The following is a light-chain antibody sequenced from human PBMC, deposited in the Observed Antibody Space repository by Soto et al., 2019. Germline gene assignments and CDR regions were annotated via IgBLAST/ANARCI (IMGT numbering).Light chain of an antibody. CDR2: STF. CDR1: QTVNNN. CDR3: QQYNNWPLS. Sequence: EIVMTQSPATLSVSPGERATLSCRTSQTVNNNLAWYQQKVGQAPRLLIYSTFNRATGVPARFSGSGSGTDFTLTIRSLQSEDFAFYYCQQYNNWPLSFGGGTKVEIK. V-gene: IGKV3-15*01. J-gene: IGKJ4*01.